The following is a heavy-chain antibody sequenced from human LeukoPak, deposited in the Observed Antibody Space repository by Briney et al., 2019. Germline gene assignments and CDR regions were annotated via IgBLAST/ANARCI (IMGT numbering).Heavy chain of an antibody. J-gene: IGHJ4*02. CDR3: ARAAHYDFWSGPPDY. V-gene: IGHV3-74*01. D-gene: IGHD3-3*01. Sequence: GGSLTLSCAASGFTFSRNWMHWVRQVPGKGLLWVSRINSDGSVTNYADSVEGRFAISRDNTENTLFLQMNSLRVEDKALYYCARAAHYDFWSGPPDYWGQGTLVTVSS. CDR2: INSDGSVT. CDR1: GFTFSRNW.